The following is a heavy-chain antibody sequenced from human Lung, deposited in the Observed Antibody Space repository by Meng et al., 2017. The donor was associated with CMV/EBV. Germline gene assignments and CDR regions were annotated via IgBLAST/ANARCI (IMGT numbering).Heavy chain of an antibody. CDR1: GFTFSRYT. D-gene: IGHD3-3*01. CDR3: ARDRVPEPPLEWPQLWGENF. J-gene: IGHJ4*02. Sequence: GESXKISCAASGFTFSRYTMNWVRQAPGKGPEWVSSISSSSGYIYYADSVKGRFTISRDNAKNSLFLQMRSLRAEDTTVYYCARDRVPEPPLEWPQLWGENFWGQGXLVTVSS. CDR2: ISSSSGYI. V-gene: IGHV3-21*01.